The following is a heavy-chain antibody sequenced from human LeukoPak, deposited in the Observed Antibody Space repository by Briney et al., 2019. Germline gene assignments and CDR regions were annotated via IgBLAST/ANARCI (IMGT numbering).Heavy chain of an antibody. CDR3: ARGDVAPVDL. CDR2: ITTYNGNT. J-gene: IGHJ1*01. CDR1: GYTFPSFG. V-gene: IGHV1-18*01. Sequence: GASVKVSCKASGYTFPSFGVTWVRQTPGEGLEWMGWITTYNGNTDYAEKLQGRVTMTADTSTNTAYMELRSLRSDDTAVYYCARGDVAPVDLWGQGTLVTVSS. D-gene: IGHD3-16*01.